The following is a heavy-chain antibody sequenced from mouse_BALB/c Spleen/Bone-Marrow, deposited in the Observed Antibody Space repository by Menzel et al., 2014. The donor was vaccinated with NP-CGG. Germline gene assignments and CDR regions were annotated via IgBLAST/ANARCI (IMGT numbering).Heavy chain of an antibody. CDR3: ARYYYGFYFDY. J-gene: IGHJ2*01. CDR1: GFDIKDTY. CDR2: IDPANGNT. Sequence: VQLQQSGAELVKPGASVKLSCTASGFDIKDTYMHWVKQRPEQGLEWIGRIDPANGNTKYDPKFQGKATITADTSSNTAYLQLSSLTSEDTAVYYCARYYYGFYFDYWGQGTTLTVSS. D-gene: IGHD1-1*01. V-gene: IGHV14-3*02.